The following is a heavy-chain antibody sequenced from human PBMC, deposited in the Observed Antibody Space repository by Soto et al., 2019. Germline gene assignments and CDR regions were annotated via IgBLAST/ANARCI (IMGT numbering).Heavy chain of an antibody. CDR1: GYTFTSYG. Sequence: GASVKVSCKASGYTFTSYGISWVRQAPGQGLEWMGWISAYNGNTNYAQKLQGRVTMTTDTSTSTAYMELRSLRSDDTAVYYCARHALGGTMVRGVIIAAGQLDYWGQGTLVTVSS. CDR2: ISAYNGNT. D-gene: IGHD3-10*01. J-gene: IGHJ4*02. V-gene: IGHV1-18*01. CDR3: ARHALGGTMVRGVIIAAGQLDY.